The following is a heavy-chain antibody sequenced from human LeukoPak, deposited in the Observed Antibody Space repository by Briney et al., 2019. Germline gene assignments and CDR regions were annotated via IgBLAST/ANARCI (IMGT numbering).Heavy chain of an antibody. Sequence: KSSETLSLTCTVSGCSISSYYWSWLRQPAGKGLEWIGRIYTSGSTNYNPPLKSRVTMSVDTSKNQFSLKLSSVTAADTAVYYCARSYCSSTSCYLYYFDYWGQGTLVTVSS. V-gene: IGHV4-4*07. CDR3: ARSYCSSTSCYLYYFDY. CDR2: IYTSGST. D-gene: IGHD2-2*01. CDR1: GCSISSYY. J-gene: IGHJ4*02.